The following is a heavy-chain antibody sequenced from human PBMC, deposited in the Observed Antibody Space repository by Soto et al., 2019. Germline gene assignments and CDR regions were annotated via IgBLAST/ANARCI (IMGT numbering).Heavy chain of an antibody. D-gene: IGHD6-19*01. J-gene: IGHJ6*02. CDR2: TYYRSKWYN. CDR1: GDSVSSNSAA. Sequence: PSQTLSLTCVISGDSVSSNSAAWNWIRQSPSRGLEWLGRTYYRSKWYNDYAVSVKSRITINPDTSKNQFSLQLNSVTPEDTAVYYCAREPGSGWNYYYYGMDGWGQGNTVTVYS. CDR3: AREPGSGWNYYYYGMDG. V-gene: IGHV6-1*01.